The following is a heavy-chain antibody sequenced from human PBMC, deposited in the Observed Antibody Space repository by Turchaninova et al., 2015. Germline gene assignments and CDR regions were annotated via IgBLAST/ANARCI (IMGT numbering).Heavy chain of an antibody. CDR1: GVSVSSGGYY. D-gene: IGHD1-26*01. J-gene: IGHJ4*02. CDR3: ARAVLGATSYDS. V-gene: IGHV4-61*08. Sequence: QVQLQESGPGLVTPSETLSLTCTVSGVSVSSGGYYWTLIRQPPGKGLEWIGYIHYHGHTNYNSSLKSRVTISLDASESQFSLKMISMTAADTAVYYCARAVLGATSYDSWGQGTLVTVSS. CDR2: IHYHGHT.